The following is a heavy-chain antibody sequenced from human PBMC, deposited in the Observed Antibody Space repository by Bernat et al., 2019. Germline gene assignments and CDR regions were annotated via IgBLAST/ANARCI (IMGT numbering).Heavy chain of an antibody. CDR1: GFTFSSYP. D-gene: IGHD3-3*01. CDR3: AREGLQFLADDALDI. V-gene: IGHV3-30*01. CDR2: ISYDGSNK. Sequence: QVQLVESGGGVVQPGRSLRLSYAASGFTFSSYPMYWVRQAPGKGLEWVAVISYDGSNKYYADSVKGRFTISRDNSKNTLYLQMNSLRAEDTAVYYCAREGLQFLADDALDIWGQGTMVTVSS. J-gene: IGHJ3*02.